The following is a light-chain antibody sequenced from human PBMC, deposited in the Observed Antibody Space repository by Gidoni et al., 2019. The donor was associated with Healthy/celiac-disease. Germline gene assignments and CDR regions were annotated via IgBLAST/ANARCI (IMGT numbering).Light chain of an antibody. Sequence: SYELTQPPSVSVYPGQTARITCSGDALPKKYAYWYQQKSVQAPVLVIYEDSKRPSGIPERFSGSSSGTMATLTISGAQVDDEADYYCYSTDSSGNHRVFGGGTKLTVL. CDR2: EDS. CDR3: YSTDSSGNHRV. CDR1: ALPKKY. V-gene: IGLV3-10*01. J-gene: IGLJ3*02.